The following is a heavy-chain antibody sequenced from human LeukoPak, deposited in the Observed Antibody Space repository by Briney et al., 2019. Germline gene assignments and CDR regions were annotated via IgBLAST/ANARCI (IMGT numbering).Heavy chain of an antibody. V-gene: IGHV4-30-2*01. CDR1: GVSISSGGYS. D-gene: IGHD6-13*01. J-gene: IGHJ3*01. Sequence: PSQTLSLTCTVSGVSISSGGYSWSWIRQPPGKGLEWIGNIHHSGGTYYNPSLKSRVTISVDRSKNQFSLTLNSVTAANTATYYCARDLPLAAAAKDVFDLWGQGTLVTVSS. CDR3: ARDLPLAAAAKDVFDL. CDR2: IHHSGGT.